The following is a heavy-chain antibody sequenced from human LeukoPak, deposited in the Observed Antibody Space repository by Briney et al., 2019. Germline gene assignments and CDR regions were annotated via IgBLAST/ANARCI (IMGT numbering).Heavy chain of an antibody. J-gene: IGHJ4*02. D-gene: IGHD5-12*01. CDR3: ARDRSGYDYDYFDY. CDR1: GFTFSSYG. V-gene: IGHV3-33*01. Sequence: GGSLRLSCAASGFTFSSYGMHWVRQAPGKGLEWVAVIWYDGSNKYYAGSVKGRFTISRDNSKNTLYLQMNSLRAEDTAVYYCARDRSGYDYDYFDYWGQGTLVTVSP. CDR2: IWYDGSNK.